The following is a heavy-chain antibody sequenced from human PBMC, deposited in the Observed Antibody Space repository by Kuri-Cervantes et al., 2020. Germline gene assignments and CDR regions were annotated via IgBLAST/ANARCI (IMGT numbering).Heavy chain of an antibody. J-gene: IGHJ4*02. D-gene: IGHD6-19*01. CDR3: ARGRRMAVAGTWFDY. CDR2: INPSGGST. V-gene: IGHV1-46*01. CDR1: GYTFTSYY. Sequence: SVKVSCKASGYTFTSYYMHWVRQAPGQGLEWMGIINPSGGSTSYAQKFQGRVTITRDTSTSTVYMELSSLRSEDTAVYYCARGRRMAVAGTWFDYWGQGTLVTVSS.